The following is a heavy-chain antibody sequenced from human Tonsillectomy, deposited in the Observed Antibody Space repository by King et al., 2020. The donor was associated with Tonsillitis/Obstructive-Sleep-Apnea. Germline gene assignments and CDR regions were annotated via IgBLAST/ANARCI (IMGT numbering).Heavy chain of an antibody. CDR2: IRRKANTYAA. CDR3: TTIPDAYFQY. J-gene: IGHJ1*01. Sequence: VQLVESGGDLVQPGGSLKLSCAASGFIFSGSDMHWVRQASGKGLEWVGRIRRKANTYAAADAASVKGRFTISRDDSKNTAYLQMNSLKTEDTAVYYCTTIPDAYFQYWGQGTLVTVSS. CDR1: GFIFSGSD. V-gene: IGHV3-73*01. D-gene: IGHD2-2*02.